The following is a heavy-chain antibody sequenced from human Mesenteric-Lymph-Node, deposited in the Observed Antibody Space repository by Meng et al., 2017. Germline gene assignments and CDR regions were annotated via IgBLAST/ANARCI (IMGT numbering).Heavy chain of an antibody. CDR1: DGFTTSDDYY. D-gene: IGHD5-12*01. V-gene: IGHV4-30-4*01. Sequence: QVQLQESGQGLVKPSQTLSLTCTVSDGFTTSDDYYWSWIRQPPGKGLEWIGYIHYSGTTYYNPSLKSRIAISLDTSKNQFSLNLNSVTAADAAVYYCARDSPGGYGYFDSWGQGTLVTVSS. CDR2: IHYSGTT. CDR3: ARDSPGGYGYFDS. J-gene: IGHJ4*02.